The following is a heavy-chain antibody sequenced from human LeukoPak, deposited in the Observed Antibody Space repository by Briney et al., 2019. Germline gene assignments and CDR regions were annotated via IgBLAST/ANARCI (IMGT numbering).Heavy chain of an antibody. J-gene: IGHJ6*02. D-gene: IGHD6-19*01. CDR2: IYYSGST. CDR3: ARAVYSSGWYTPYYYYGMDD. V-gene: IGHV4-59*01. Sequence: SETLSLTCTVSGGSISSYYWSWIRQPPGKGLEWIGYIYYSGSTNYNPSLKSRGTISVDTSKNQFSLKLSSVTAADTAVYYCARAVYSSGWYTPYYYYGMDDWGQGTTVTVSS. CDR1: GGSISSYY.